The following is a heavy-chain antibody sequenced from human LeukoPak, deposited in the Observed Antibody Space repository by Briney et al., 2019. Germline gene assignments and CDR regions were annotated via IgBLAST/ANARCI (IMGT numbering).Heavy chain of an antibody. CDR3: ARDFGGSYHFDY. J-gene: IGHJ4*02. CDR1: GGSISSYY. D-gene: IGHD1-26*01. Sequence: SETLSLTCTVSGGSISSYYWSWIRQPPGKGLEWIGYIYYSGSTNYNPSLKSRVTISVDTPKNQFSLKLSSVTAADTAVYYCARDFGGSYHFDYWGQGTLVTVSS. CDR2: IYYSGST. V-gene: IGHV4-59*01.